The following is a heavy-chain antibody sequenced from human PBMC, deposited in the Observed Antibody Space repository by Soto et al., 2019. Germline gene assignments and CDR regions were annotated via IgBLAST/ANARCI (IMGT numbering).Heavy chain of an antibody. CDR1: GGSFSREA. CDR2: ILPIFGTA. J-gene: IGHJ3*01. Sequence: QVQLVQSGAEVKKPGSSVKVSCKASGGSFSREAINWVRQAPGQGPEWMGGILPIFGTADYAQKFQGRVTITADVSTTTAYMELSSXXSXXXXXXXXXXXXXXXXNSDAFDVWGQGTMVTVSS. V-gene: IGHV1-69*12. CDR3: XXXXXXXXNSDAFDV. D-gene: IGHD1-1*01.